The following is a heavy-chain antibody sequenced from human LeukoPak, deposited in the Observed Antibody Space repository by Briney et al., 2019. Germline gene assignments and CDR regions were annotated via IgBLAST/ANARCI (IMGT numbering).Heavy chain of an antibody. CDR1: GFTFSSYA. V-gene: IGHV3-30-3*01. CDR3: AREVGDCGGDCYSDIYYYYYGMDV. Sequence: PGRSLRLSCAASGFTFSSYAMHWVRQAPGKGLEWVAVISYDGSNKYYADSVKGRFTISRDNSKNTLYLQMNSLRAEDTAVYYCAREVGDCGGDCYSDIYYYYYGMDVWGQGTTVTVSS. CDR2: ISYDGSNK. D-gene: IGHD2-21*02. J-gene: IGHJ6*02.